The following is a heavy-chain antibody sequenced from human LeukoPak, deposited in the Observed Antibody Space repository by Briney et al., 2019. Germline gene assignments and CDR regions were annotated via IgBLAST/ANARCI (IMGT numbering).Heavy chain of an antibody. V-gene: IGHV1-46*01. Sequence: ASVKVSCKVSGYTLTELSMHWVRQAPGQGLEWMGIINPSGGSTSYAQKFQGRVTMTRDMSTSTVYMELSSLRSEDTAVYYCARETWPLDYWGQGTLVTVSS. CDR3: ARETWPLDY. J-gene: IGHJ4*02. D-gene: IGHD5-12*01. CDR1: GYTLTELS. CDR2: INPSGGST.